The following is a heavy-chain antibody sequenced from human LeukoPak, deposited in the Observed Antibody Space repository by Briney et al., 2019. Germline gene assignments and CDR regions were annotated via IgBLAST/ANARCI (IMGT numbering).Heavy chain of an antibody. CDR2: VYYSGST. D-gene: IGHD3-16*01. CDR3: ARVLDLSKRGLDAFDI. CDR1: GGSISSYF. Sequence: PSETLSLTCTVSGGSISSYFWSWIRQPPGKGLEWIGYVYYSGSTNYNPSLRSRVTISVDTSKKQFSLKLSSATAADTAVYYCARVLDLSKRGLDAFDIWGQGTMVTVSS. J-gene: IGHJ3*02. V-gene: IGHV4-59*01.